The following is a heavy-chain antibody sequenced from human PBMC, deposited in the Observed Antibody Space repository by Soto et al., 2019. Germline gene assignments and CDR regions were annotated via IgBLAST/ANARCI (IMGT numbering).Heavy chain of an antibody. V-gene: IGHV1-69*01. J-gene: IGHJ5*02. CDR1: GGTFSSYA. CDR2: IIPMYGPA. D-gene: IGHD3-10*01. CDR3: ARVTPMVRGVIDNWFDP. Sequence: QVPLVQSGAEVKKPGSSVTVSCKASGGTFSSYAIHWVRQAPGQGLEWMGGIIPMYGPAKYAQRFQGRVTITADESTTTVYMELTSLTSQDTAVYYCARVTPMVRGVIDNWFDPWGHGTLVPVSS.